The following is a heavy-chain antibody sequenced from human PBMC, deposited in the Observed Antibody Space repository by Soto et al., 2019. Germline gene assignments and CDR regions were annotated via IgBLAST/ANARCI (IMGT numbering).Heavy chain of an antibody. D-gene: IGHD3-10*01. Sequence: PSETLSLTCTVSGGSISSYYWSWIRQPPGKGLEWIGYIYYSGSTNYNPSLKSRVTISVNTSKNQFSLKLSSVTAADTAVYYCARVVVRGVMAYSFDYWGQGTLVTV. V-gene: IGHV4-59*01. CDR3: ARVVVRGVMAYSFDY. CDR1: GGSISSYY. CDR2: IYYSGST. J-gene: IGHJ4*02.